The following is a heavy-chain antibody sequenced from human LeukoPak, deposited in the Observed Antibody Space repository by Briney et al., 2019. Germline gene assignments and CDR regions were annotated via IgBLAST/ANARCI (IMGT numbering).Heavy chain of an antibody. CDR3: ARVGYSRTWHSGSAFDI. V-gene: IGHV3-48*03. Sequence: SGGSLRLSCAASGFTFSSYEMNWVRQAPRKGLEWVSYISNSDSTIYYADSVKGRFTISRDNAQNSLYLKMNSLRAEDTAIYYCARVGYSRTWHSGSAFDIWGQGTMVTVSS. CDR2: ISNSDSTI. J-gene: IGHJ3*02. CDR1: GFTFSSYE. D-gene: IGHD6-13*01.